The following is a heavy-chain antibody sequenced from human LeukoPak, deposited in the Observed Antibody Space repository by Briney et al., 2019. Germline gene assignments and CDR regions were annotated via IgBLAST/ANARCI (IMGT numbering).Heavy chain of an antibody. CDR3: ARASVVAGSGLDY. CDR1: GGSISSDGYS. D-gene: IGHD6-19*01. CDR2: IYPSGSA. J-gene: IGHJ4*02. V-gene: IGHV4-30-2*01. Sequence: SETLSLTCAVSGGSISSDGYSWSWIRQPPGKGLEWIGYIYPSGSAYYNPSLKSRVTISVDRSKNQFSLKLNSVTAADTAVYYCARASVVAGSGLDYWGQGTLVTVSS.